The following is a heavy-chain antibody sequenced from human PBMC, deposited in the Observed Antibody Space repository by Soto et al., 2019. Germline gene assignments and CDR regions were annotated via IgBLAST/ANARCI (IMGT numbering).Heavy chain of an antibody. CDR3: ATVGATWYYFQY. V-gene: IGHV3-33*08. D-gene: IGHD1-26*01. CDR1: GFMFSGYW. J-gene: IGHJ4*02. CDR2: IFYDGSNK. Sequence: GGSLRLSCEASGFMFSGYWMGWVRQAPGKGLEWVAFIFYDGSNKYFADSVKGRFTISRDNSKNTLYLQMNNLRAEDTAVYYCATVGATWYYFQYWGQGIQVTVSS.